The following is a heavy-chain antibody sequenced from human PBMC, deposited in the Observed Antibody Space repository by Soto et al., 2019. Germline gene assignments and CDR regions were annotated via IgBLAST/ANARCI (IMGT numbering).Heavy chain of an antibody. D-gene: IGHD2-8*01. V-gene: IGHV4-59*01. CDR2: IYYSGST. Sequence: SETLSLTCTVSGGSISSYYWSWIRQPPGKGLEWIGYIYYSGSTNYNPSLKSRVTISVDTSKNQFSLKLSSVTAADTAVYYCASASRMYAYYFDYWGQGTLVTVSS. CDR1: GGSISSYY. J-gene: IGHJ4*02. CDR3: ASASRMYAYYFDY.